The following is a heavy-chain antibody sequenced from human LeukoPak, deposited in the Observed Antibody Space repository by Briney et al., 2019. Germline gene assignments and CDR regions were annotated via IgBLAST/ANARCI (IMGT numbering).Heavy chain of an antibody. V-gene: IGHV4-59*01. CDR3: ARDGRSGWYRGPFDY. J-gene: IGHJ4*02. Sequence: SETLSLTCTVSGGSISSYYWSWIRQPPGKGLEWIGYIYYSGSTNYNPSLKSRVTISVDTSKNQFSLKLSSVTAADTAVYYCARDGRSGWYRGPFDYWGQGTLVTVSS. D-gene: IGHD6-19*01. CDR1: GGSISSYY. CDR2: IYYSGST.